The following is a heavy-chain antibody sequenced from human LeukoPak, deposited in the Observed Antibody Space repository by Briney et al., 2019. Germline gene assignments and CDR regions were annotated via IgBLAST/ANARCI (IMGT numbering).Heavy chain of an antibody. Sequence: SETLSLTCTVSGGSFHDYYWNWIRQPAGKGLEWIGRIYISGTTNSNPSLGSRVTISVDTSKKQFSLRLSSVAAADTAVYYCAGASDAFDVWGQGTMVTVSS. J-gene: IGHJ3*01. CDR1: GGSFHDYY. V-gene: IGHV4-4*07. CDR2: IYISGTT. CDR3: AGASDAFDV.